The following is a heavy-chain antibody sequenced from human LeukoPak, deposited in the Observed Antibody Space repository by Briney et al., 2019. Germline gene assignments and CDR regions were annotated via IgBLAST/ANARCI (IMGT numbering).Heavy chain of an antibody. D-gene: IGHD3-22*01. CDR3: AKDLGQYYDPSDNCFDP. J-gene: IGHJ5*02. CDR1: GFTFSNYW. V-gene: IGHV3-74*01. Sequence: GGSLRLSCAASGFTFSNYWMHWVRQAPGKGLVWVSRINSDGINTSYADSVKGRFTISRDNAKNTLNLQMNSLRAEDTAVYYCAKDLGQYYDPSDNCFDPWGKETRSPSPQ. CDR2: INSDGINT.